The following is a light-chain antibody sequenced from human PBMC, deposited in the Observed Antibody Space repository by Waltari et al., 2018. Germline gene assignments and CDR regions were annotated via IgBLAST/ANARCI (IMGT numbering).Light chain of an antibody. Sequence: QSVLTQPPSVSGAPGLRVTIACTGSGSNIGAGYDVHWYQQVPRAAPKLLIYGSSRRPLGVPDRFFGSTSGTSASLAIIGLQAEDEADYYCQSYDITLRVVFGGGTKLTVL. CDR3: QSYDITLRVV. J-gene: IGLJ3*02. CDR1: GSNIGAGYD. V-gene: IGLV1-40*01. CDR2: GSS.